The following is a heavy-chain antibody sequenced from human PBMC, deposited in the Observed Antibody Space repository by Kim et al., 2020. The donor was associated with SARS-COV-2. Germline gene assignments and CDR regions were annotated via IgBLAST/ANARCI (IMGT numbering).Heavy chain of an antibody. CDR2: IYYTGIT. Sequence: SETLSLTCTVSGGSISSSSYLWGWIRQPPGKGPEWIGSIYYTGITYYNLSLKSRAIMSVDTSKNQFSLKLTSVAAGDTAIYYCARHVVGNTLGAHYFDYWVQGTLTSVSS. V-gene: IGHV4-39*01. D-gene: IGHD1-26*01. J-gene: IGHJ4*02. CDR1: GGSISSSSYL. CDR3: ARHVVGNTLGAHYFDY.